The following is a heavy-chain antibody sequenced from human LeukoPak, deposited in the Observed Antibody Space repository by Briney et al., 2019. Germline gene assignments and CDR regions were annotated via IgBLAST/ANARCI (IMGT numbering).Heavy chain of an antibody. J-gene: IGHJ4*02. Sequence: GGSLRLSCAASGFTFSSYSMNWVRQAPGKGLEWVAHIKQDGSQEQYVGSVKGRFTISRDNAKNSLYLQMSGLRVEDTAVYYCARGQTTFEVWGQGTLVTVSS. CDR1: GFTFSSYS. CDR2: IKQDGSQE. CDR3: ARGQTTFEV. V-gene: IGHV3-7*01. D-gene: IGHD2/OR15-2a*01.